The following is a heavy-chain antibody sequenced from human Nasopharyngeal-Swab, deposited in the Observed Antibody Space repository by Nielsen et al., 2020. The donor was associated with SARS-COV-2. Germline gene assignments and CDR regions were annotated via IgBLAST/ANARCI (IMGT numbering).Heavy chain of an antibody. Sequence: SETLSLTCAVYGGSFSGYYWSWIRQPPGKGLEWIGEINHSGSTNYNPSLKSRVTISVDTSKNQFSLKLSSVTAADTAVYYCARVLTRNLVVALVLDAFDIWGQGTMVTVSS. V-gene: IGHV4-34*01. D-gene: IGHD2-15*01. CDR2: INHSGST. CDR1: GGSFSGYY. J-gene: IGHJ3*02. CDR3: ARVLTRNLVVALVLDAFDI.